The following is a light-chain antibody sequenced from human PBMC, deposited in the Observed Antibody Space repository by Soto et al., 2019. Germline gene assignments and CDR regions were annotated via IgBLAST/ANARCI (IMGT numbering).Light chain of an antibody. Sequence: DIQMTQSPSTLSASVGDRVTVPCRASQSVSSSLAWYQQKPGEAPKLLIYDASAMPRGVPSRFSGSGSGTKFTLTITSLQPDDFAAYYCQQHETCSGTFGRGTKVDIK. CDR1: QSVSSS. J-gene: IGKJ1*01. CDR2: DAS. CDR3: QQHETCSGT. V-gene: IGKV1-5*01.